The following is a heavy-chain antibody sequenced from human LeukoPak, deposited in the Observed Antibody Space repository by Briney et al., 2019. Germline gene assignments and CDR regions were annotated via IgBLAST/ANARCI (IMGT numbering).Heavy chain of an antibody. CDR2: ISGSAGST. J-gene: IGHJ4*02. D-gene: IGHD2-2*02. V-gene: IGHV3-23*01. CDR3: AKDLWVFVGVAAILDY. CDR1: GFTFSSYA. Sequence: GGSLRLSCAASGFTFSSYAMSWVRQAPGKGLEWVSGISGSAGSTDYADSVKGRFTISRDNSKNTLYLQMNSLRAEDTAVYYWAKDLWVFVGVAAILDYWAREPWSPSPQ.